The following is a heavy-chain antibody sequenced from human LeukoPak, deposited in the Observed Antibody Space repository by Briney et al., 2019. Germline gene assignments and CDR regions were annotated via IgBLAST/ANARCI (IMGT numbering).Heavy chain of an antibody. D-gene: IGHD3-22*01. CDR2: IYYSGST. J-gene: IGHJ4*02. CDR3: ARDSPYYHDSSGYYPRWYFDY. Sequence: SETLSLTRTVSGGSISSGDYYWSWIRQPPGKGLEWIGYIYYSGSTYYNPSLKSRVTISVDTSKNQFSLKLSSVTAADTAAYYCARDSPYYHDSSGYYPRWYFDYWGQGTLVTVSS. V-gene: IGHV4-30-4*01. CDR1: GGSISSGDYY.